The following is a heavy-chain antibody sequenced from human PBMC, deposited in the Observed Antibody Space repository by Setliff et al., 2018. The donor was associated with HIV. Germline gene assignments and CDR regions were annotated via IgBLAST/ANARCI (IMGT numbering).Heavy chain of an antibody. CDR1: GGSFSDYH. CDR3: ARGTKLVWGRWFDP. J-gene: IGHJ5*02. Sequence: SETLSLTCAVYGGSFSDYHWSWIRQAPRKRLEWIGELNDSGSTTYNPSVKSRVTISVDTSKNQFSLRLGSVTAADTAVYYCARGTKLVWGRWFDPWGQGTLVTVSS. CDR2: LNDSGST. D-gene: IGHD3-16*01. V-gene: IGHV4-34*01.